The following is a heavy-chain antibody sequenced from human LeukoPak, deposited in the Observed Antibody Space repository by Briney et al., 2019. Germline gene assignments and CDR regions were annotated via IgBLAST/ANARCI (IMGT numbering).Heavy chain of an antibody. D-gene: IGHD6-13*01. CDR3: ARVGVSGQLATRYYYYMDV. CDR2: ISSSSSYI. Sequence: GGSLRLSCAASGFTFSSYSMNWVRQAPGKGLEWVSSISSSSSYIYYADSVKGRFTISRDNAKNSLYLQMNSLRAEDTAVYYCARVGVSGQLATRYYYYMDVWGKGTTVTVSS. J-gene: IGHJ6*03. CDR1: GFTFSSYS. V-gene: IGHV3-21*01.